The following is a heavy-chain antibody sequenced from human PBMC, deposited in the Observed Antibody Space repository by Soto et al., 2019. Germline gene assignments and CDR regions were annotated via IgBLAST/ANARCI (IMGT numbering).Heavy chain of an antibody. D-gene: IGHD3-16*01. CDR2: IYPGDSDT. Sequence: LKISCKASGYSFTNYWIGWVRQMPGKGLEWVGIIYPGDSDTRCSPSFQGQVTISVDKSINTAYLQWSSLRASDTAMYYCARHFYDYLDYWGRGTLVTVSS. CDR3: ARHFYDYLDY. V-gene: IGHV5-51*01. CDR1: GYSFTNYW. J-gene: IGHJ4*02.